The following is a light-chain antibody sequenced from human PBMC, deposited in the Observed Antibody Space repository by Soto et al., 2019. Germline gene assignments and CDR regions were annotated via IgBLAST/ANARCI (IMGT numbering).Light chain of an antibody. Sequence: DIQMTQSPSTLSGSVENGVTITSRASQPIRSGLAWHQQKPGKAPKLLIYKASTLKSGVPSRFSGSGSGTEFTLTISSLQPDDFATYYCQHYNSYSEAFGQGTKVELK. CDR1: QPIRSG. V-gene: IGKV1-5*03. J-gene: IGKJ1*01. CDR3: QHYNSYSEA. CDR2: KAS.